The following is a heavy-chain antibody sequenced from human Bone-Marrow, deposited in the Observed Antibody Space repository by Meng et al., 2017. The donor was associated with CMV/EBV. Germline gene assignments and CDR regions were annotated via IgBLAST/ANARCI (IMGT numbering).Heavy chain of an antibody. CDR3: ARAPYSSSSDSYYGMDV. CDR1: GGSISSSNW. V-gene: IGHV4-4*02. D-gene: IGHD6-6*01. J-gene: IGHJ6*02. Sequence: SETLSLTCAVSGGSISSSNWWSWVRQPPGKGLEWIGEIYHSGSTNYNPSLKSRVTISVDKSKNQFSLKLSSVTAADTAVYYCARAPYSSSSDSYYGMDVWGQGTRVTVSS. CDR2: IYHSGST.